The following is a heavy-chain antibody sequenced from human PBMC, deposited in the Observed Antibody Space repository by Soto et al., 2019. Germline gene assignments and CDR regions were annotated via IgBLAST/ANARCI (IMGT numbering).Heavy chain of an antibody. CDR2: IYYSGST. CDR3: ARGGDGYNYRYFDY. CDR1: GGSISSYY. D-gene: IGHD5-12*01. J-gene: IGHJ4*02. Sequence: PSETLSLTCTVPGGSISSYYWSWIRQPPGKGLEWIGYIYYSGSTNYNPSLKSRVTISVDTSKNQFSLKLSSVTAADTAVYYCARGGDGYNYRYFDYWGQGTLVTVSS. V-gene: IGHV4-59*01.